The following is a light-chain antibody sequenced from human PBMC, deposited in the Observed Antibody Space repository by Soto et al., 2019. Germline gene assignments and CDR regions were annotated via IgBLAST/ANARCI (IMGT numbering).Light chain of an antibody. V-gene: IGKV1-5*03. Sequence: DIQVTQSPSSLPASVGDRVTITCRASQTISSWLAWYQQKPGKAPKLLIYKASTLKSGVPSRFSGSGSGTEFTLTISSLQPDDFATSYCQHYNSYSEAVGQGTKVDIK. CDR2: KAS. CDR3: QHYNSYSEA. CDR1: QTISSW. J-gene: IGKJ1*01.